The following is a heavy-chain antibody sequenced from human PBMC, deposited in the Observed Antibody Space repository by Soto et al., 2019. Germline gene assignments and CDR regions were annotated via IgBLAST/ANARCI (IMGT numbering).Heavy chain of an antibody. CDR3: AKVGDIAAAGTSYYGMDV. Sequence: PGGSLRLSCAASGFTFDDYAMHWVRQAPGKGLEWVSGISWNSGSIGYADSVKGRFTISRDNAKNSLYLQMNSLRAEDTALYYCAKVGDIAAAGTSYYGMDVWGQGTTVTVSS. CDR1: GFTFDDYA. J-gene: IGHJ6*02. V-gene: IGHV3-9*01. CDR2: ISWNSGSI. D-gene: IGHD6-13*01.